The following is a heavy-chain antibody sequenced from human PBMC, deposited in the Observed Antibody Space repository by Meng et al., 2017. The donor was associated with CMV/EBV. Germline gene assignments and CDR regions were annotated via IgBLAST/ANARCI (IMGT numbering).Heavy chain of an antibody. D-gene: IGHD1-26*01. V-gene: IGHV1-69*12. Sequence: QVRLVQSAAEVKKPGSSVKVSCKTSGGTFSTFAISRVRQAPGEGLEWMGGIIPVFETANYAERFQDRVTITADDSTTTAYMELSSLRADDTALYFCARGGDSWYSDYWGQGTLVTVSS. J-gene: IGHJ4*02. CDR1: GGTFSTFA. CDR3: ARGGDSWYSDY. CDR2: IIPVFETA.